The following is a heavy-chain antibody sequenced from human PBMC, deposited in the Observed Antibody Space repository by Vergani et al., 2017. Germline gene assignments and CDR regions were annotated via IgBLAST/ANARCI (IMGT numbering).Heavy chain of an antibody. J-gene: IGHJ6*02. CDR1: GGTFSSYA. Sequence: QVQLVQSGAEVKKPWSSVKVSCKASGGTFSSYAISWVRQAPGKGLEWMGRIIPIFGTANYAQKFQGRVTITADESTSTAYMELSSLRSEDTAVYYCARALYGSGSSIYGMDVWGQGTMVTVSS. V-gene: IGHV1-69*13. D-gene: IGHD3-10*01. CDR3: ARALYGSGSSIYGMDV. CDR2: IIPIFGTA.